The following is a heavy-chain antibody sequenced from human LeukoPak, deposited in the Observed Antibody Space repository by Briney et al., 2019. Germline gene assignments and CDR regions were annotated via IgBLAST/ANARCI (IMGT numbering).Heavy chain of an antibody. D-gene: IGHD2-21*02. V-gene: IGHV4-39*07. J-gene: IGHJ4*02. CDR3: AREAYCGGDCYSGFDY. Sequence: SETLSLTCTVSGGSISSSSYYWGWIRQPPGKGLEWIGSIYYSGSTYYNPSLKSRVTISVDTSKNQFSLKLSSVTAADTAVYYCAREAYCGGDCYSGFDYWGQGTLVTVSS. CDR2: IYYSGST. CDR1: GGSISSSSYY.